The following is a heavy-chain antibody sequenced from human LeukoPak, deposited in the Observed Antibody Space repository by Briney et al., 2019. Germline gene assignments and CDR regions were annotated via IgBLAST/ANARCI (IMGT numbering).Heavy chain of an antibody. J-gene: IGHJ4*02. V-gene: IGHV1-24*01. CDR1: GYTLTELS. Sequence: EASVTVSCKVSGYTLTELSMHWVRQAPGKGLEWMGGFDPEDGETIYAQKFQGRVTMTEDTSTDTAYMELSSLRSEDTAVHYCATGPRDDYGDYVLDYWGQGTLVTVSS. CDR3: ATGPRDDYGDYVLDY. D-gene: IGHD4-17*01. CDR2: FDPEDGET.